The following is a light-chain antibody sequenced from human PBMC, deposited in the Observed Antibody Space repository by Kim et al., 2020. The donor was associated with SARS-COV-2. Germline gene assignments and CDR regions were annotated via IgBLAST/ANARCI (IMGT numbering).Light chain of an antibody. CDR2: AAS. CDR3: QQSYITPFT. J-gene: IGKJ3*01. V-gene: IGKV1-39*01. CDR1: QSISSH. Sequence: GSGGDRVTITCRTTQSISSHLNWYQQKPGRAPKLLISAASTLQGGVPSRFSGSGSETDFTLTISSLQPEDFATYFCQQSYITPFTFGPGTKVDIK.